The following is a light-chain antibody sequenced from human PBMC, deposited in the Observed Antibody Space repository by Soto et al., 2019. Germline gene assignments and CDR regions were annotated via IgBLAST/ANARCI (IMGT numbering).Light chain of an antibody. V-gene: IGKV1-33*01. Sequence: DIQMTQSPSSLSASVGDRVTITCQASQDISNYLNWYQQKPGKAPKLLIYDASNLQTGVPSRFSGSGSVTDFTFTISSLQPEDFATYYCQQYDNLPPFTVGPGTKVDIK. J-gene: IGKJ3*01. CDR1: QDISNY. CDR3: QQYDNLPPFT. CDR2: DAS.